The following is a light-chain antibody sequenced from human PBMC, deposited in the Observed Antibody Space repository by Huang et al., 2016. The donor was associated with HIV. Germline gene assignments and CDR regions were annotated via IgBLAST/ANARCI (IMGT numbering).Light chain of an antibody. V-gene: IGKV3-15*01. Sequence: EIVMTQSPAILSVSPGGRATLSCRASQSVSGNLAWYQQQPGQAPRLLIYDASTSATCIPARFSGSGSGTEFTLTINSLQSEDFAVYYCQQYDNWPRTFGQGTRVEIK. J-gene: IGKJ1*01. CDR2: DAS. CDR3: QQYDNWPRT. CDR1: QSVSGN.